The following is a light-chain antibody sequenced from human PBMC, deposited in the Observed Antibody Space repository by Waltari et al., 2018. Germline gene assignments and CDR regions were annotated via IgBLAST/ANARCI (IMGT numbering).Light chain of an antibody. Sequence: QSALTQPPSASGSPGQSVTISCTGISSYLGSVSWYQQPPGKPPKLLIYEVTTRPSGVPDRFSASASGNTASLTVSGLQAEDEADYYCTSDTGSDFYVFGTGTKVTVL. V-gene: IGLV2-8*01. CDR2: EVT. CDR1: SSYLGS. J-gene: IGLJ1*01. CDR3: TSDTGSDFYV.